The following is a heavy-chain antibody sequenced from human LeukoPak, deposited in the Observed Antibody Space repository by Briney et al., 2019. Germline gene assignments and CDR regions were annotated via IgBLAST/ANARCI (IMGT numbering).Heavy chain of an antibody. J-gene: IGHJ4*02. Sequence: PGGSLRLSCAASGFIFSNYAMYWVRQAPGKGLEWVAVISFDGSSYYYADSVKGRFTISRDNSKNTLYLQMNSLRAEDTAVYYCANHVVVTGPFDYWGQGTLVTVSS. V-gene: IGHV3-30-3*01. CDR2: ISFDGSSY. D-gene: IGHD2-21*02. CDR1: GFIFSNYA. CDR3: ANHVVVTGPFDY.